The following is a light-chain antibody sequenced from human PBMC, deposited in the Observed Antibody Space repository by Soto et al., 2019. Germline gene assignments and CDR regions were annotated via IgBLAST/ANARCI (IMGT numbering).Light chain of an antibody. CDR1: QSVNSR. CDR3: QQYNDWPRT. J-gene: IGKJ5*01. Sequence: EIVMTQSPATLSVSPGERATLSCRASQSVNSRLVWYQQKPGQAPRLLIYGPSTRATDVPARFSGSGSGTEFTLMISSLHSEDSAIYYCQQYNDWPRTFGQGTDWRLN. CDR2: GPS. V-gene: IGKV3-15*01.